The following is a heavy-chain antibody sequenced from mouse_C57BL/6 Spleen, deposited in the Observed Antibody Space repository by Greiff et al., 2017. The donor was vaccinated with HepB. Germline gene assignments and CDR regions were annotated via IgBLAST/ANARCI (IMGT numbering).Heavy chain of an antibody. D-gene: IGHD2-2*01. CDR1: GYAFTNYL. J-gene: IGHJ2*01. V-gene: IGHV1-54*01. CDR2: INPGSGGT. Sequence: VQLQESGAELVRPGTSVKVSCKASGYAFTNYLIEWVKQRPGQGLEWIGVINPGSGGTNYNEKFKGKATLTADKSSSTAYMQLSSLTSEDSAVYFCARSWRGYGYDRLDYWGQGTTLTVSS. CDR3: ARSWRGYGYDRLDY.